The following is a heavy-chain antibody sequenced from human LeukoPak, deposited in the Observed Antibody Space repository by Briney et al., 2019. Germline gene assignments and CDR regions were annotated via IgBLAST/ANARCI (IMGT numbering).Heavy chain of an antibody. Sequence: ASVKVSCKASGGTFSSYAISWVRQAPGQGLEWMGGIIPIFGTANYAQKFQGRVTITTDESTSTAYMELSSLRSEDTAVYYCARGVSLAARPPHYFDYWGQGTLVTVSS. CDR2: IIPIFGTA. CDR3: ARGVSLAARPPHYFDY. D-gene: IGHD6-6*01. CDR1: GGTFSSYA. J-gene: IGHJ4*02. V-gene: IGHV1-69*05.